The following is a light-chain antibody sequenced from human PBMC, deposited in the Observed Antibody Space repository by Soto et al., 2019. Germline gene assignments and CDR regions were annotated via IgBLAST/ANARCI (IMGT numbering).Light chain of an antibody. CDR3: QHYDTWPPEGT. CDR2: GAS. J-gene: IGKJ1*01. V-gene: IGKV3-15*01. Sequence: EVVLTQSPGTLSVSPGERAALSGRASQSVSNNLTWNQQKPGLAPRLLIYGASTRATGIPARFSGSGSETEFTLTISSLQSEDVAVYYCQHYDTWPPEGTSGQGTKADI. CDR1: QSVSNN.